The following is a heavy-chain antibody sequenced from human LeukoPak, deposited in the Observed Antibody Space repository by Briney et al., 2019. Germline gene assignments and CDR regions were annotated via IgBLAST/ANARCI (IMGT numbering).Heavy chain of an antibody. Sequence: ASVKVSCKASGYTFTNYGISWVRQAPGQGLEWMGWISAYNGNTNYVQKLQDRVTLTTDTPTSTAYMELRSLRSDDTAVYYCARDDVATVDLVGFDYWGQGTLVTVSS. V-gene: IGHV1-18*01. CDR2: ISAYNGNT. CDR1: GYTFTNYG. CDR3: ARDDVATVDLVGFDY. J-gene: IGHJ4*02. D-gene: IGHD5-12*01.